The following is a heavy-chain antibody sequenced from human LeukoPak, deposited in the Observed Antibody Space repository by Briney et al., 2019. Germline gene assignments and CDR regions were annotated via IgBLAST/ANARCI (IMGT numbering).Heavy chain of an antibody. CDR2: IYSGGST. D-gene: IGHD3-22*01. J-gene: IGHJ4*02. CDR1: GFTVSSNY. CDR3: AREMGYYDSSGIDY. Sequence: GGSLRLSCAASGFTVSSNYMSWVRQAPGKGLEWVSVIYSGGSTYYADSVKGRFTISRDNSKNTLYLQMNSLRAEDTAVYYCAREMGYYDSSGIDYWGQGTLVTVSS. V-gene: IGHV3-53*01.